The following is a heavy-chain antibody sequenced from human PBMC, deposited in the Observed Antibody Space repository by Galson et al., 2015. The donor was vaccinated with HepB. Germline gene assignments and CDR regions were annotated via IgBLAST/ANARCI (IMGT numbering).Heavy chain of an antibody. V-gene: IGHV3-30-3*01. CDR1: GFTFSSYA. CDR2: ISYDGSNK. Sequence: SLRLSCAASGFTFSSYAMHWVRQAPGKGLEWMAVISYDGSNKYYADSVKGRFTISRDNSKNTLYLQMNSLRAEDTAVYYCARVGRSGWYAGGWFDPWGQGTLVTVSS. J-gene: IGHJ5*02. CDR3: ARVGRSGWYAGGWFDP. D-gene: IGHD6-19*01.